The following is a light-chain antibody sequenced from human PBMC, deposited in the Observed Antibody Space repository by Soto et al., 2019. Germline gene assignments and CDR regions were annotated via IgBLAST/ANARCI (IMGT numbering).Light chain of an antibody. CDR1: SSDVGGYNY. J-gene: IGLJ3*02. Sequence: QSALTQPASVSGSPGQSITISCTGTSSDVGGYNYVSWYQQHPGKAPKIMIYEVSNRPSGVCNRFSGSKSGNTASLTISRLHADDEAHYYCSSYTSSSTRVFGGGTKLTVL. CDR3: SSYTSSSTRV. CDR2: EVS. V-gene: IGLV2-14*01.